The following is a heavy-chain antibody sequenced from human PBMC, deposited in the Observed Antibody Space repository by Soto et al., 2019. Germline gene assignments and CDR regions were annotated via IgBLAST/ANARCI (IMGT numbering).Heavy chain of an antibody. V-gene: IGHV1-69*06. CDR1: GRTFSSYA. Sequence: SRNVSCKASGRTFSSYALSWVRPAPGQGLEWVGGSIPIFGTANYAQKFPGGVTITGDISMNQFSVGLHSVTAASPAVYFCAGFGVGDRNDNWGQGTLVTVSS. CDR3: AGFGVGDRNDN. CDR2: SIPIFGTA. J-gene: IGHJ4*02. D-gene: IGHD2-8*01.